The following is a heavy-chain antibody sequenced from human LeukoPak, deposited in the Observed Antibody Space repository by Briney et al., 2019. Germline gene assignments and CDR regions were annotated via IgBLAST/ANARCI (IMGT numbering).Heavy chain of an antibody. CDR3: ARTYERDLDY. CDR2: ISIISTTI. V-gene: IGHV3-48*01. Sequence: PGGSLRLSCAASGFTFSSYTMNWVRQAPGKGLEWISYISIISTTIYYADSVKGRFTISRDDAKNSVYLQMNSLRAEDTAVYYCARTYERDLDYWGQGTLVTVSS. D-gene: IGHD3-3*01. CDR1: GFTFSSYT. J-gene: IGHJ4*02.